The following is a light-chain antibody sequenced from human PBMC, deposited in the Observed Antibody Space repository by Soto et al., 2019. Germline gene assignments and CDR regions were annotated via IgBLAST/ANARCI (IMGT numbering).Light chain of an antibody. CDR1: QSVSSSY. CDR2: GAS. Sequence: EILLTQSPGTLSLSPGERATLSCRASQSVSSSYLAWYQQKPGQAPRLLIYGASSRATGIPDRFSGSGSGTDFTLTISRLEPEDFAVYYCRHKGTFGQGTKVDIK. CDR3: RHKGT. V-gene: IGKV3-20*01. J-gene: IGKJ1*01.